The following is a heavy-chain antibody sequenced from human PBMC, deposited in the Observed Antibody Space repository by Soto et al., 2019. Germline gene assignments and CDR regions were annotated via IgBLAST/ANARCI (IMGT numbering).Heavy chain of an antibody. V-gene: IGHV1-18*01. CDR2: VNIYRGTT. CDR3: ARERGGYSDGDS. CDR1: GYTFSDYG. D-gene: IGHD5-18*01. Sequence: QVQLVQSGAEVQKPGASVRVSCKPSGYTFSDYGISWVRQAPGQGLEWMGWVNIYRGTTNYAQKFQGIVTMTTDTSTTTAYLDLTTLTSDDTAVYYCARERGGYSDGDSWGQGTLVTVSS. J-gene: IGHJ4*02.